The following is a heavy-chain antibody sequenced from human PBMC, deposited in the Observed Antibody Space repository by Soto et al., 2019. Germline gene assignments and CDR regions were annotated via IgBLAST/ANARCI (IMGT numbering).Heavy chain of an antibody. CDR3: ARHGRWHDLDI. CDR2: IYYSAST. V-gene: IGHV4-59*08. CDR1: GGSISSYY. D-gene: IGHD1-1*01. J-gene: IGHJ3*02. Sequence: QVQLQESGPGLVKPSQTLSLTCTVSGGSISSYYWSWIRHPPGKGLEWIGYIYYSASTNNNPSFKSRVTISEDTSKNQFSLKLSTVTAADTAVYYCARHGRWHDLDIGGQGTMVNISS.